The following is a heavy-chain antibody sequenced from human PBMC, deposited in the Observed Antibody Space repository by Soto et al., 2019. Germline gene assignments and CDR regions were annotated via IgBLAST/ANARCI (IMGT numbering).Heavy chain of an antibody. CDR3: ARELLRFGELEGWFDP. D-gene: IGHD3-10*01. Sequence: SETLSLTCTVSGGSISSGGYCWSWIRQHPGKGLEWIGYIYYSGSTYYNPSLKSRVTISVDTSKNQFSLKLSSVTAADTAVYYCARELLRFGELEGWFDPWGQGTLVTVSS. CDR1: GGSISSGGYC. J-gene: IGHJ5*02. CDR2: IYYSGST. V-gene: IGHV4-31*03.